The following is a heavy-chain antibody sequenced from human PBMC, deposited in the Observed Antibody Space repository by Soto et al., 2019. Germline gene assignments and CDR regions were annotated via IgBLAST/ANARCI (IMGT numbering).Heavy chain of an antibody. CDR2: INHSGST. Sequence: PSETLSLTCAVYGGSFSGYYWSWIRQPPVKVLEWIGEINHSGSTNYNPSLKSRVTISVDTSKNQFSLKLSSVTAADTAVYYCARVGIGYCSGGSCRGGVNWFDPWGQGTLVTVSS. D-gene: IGHD2-15*01. J-gene: IGHJ5*02. V-gene: IGHV4-34*01. CDR1: GGSFSGYY. CDR3: ARVGIGYCSGGSCRGGVNWFDP.